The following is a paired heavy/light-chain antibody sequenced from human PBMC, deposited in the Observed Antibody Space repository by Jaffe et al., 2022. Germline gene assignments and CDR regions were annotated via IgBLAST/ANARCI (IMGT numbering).Light chain of an antibody. CDR3: SSYTSSSTYV. CDR2: EVS. CDR1: SSDVGGYNY. V-gene: IGLV2-14*01. Sequence: QSALTQPASVSGSPGQSITISCTGTSSDVGGYNYVSWYQQHPGKAPKLMIFEVSNRPSGVSNRFSGSKSGNTASLTISGLQAEDEADYYCSSYTSSSTYVFGTGTKVTVL. J-gene: IGLJ1*01.
Heavy chain of an antibody. CDR3: AREDAHCGGDCSSF. J-gene: IGHJ4*02. Sequence: EVQLVESGGGLVQPGGSLRLSCAASGFIFSSYEMNWVRQAPGKGLEWVSYISSNGNIIHYADSVKGRFTISRDNAKNSLYLQMNSLRVEDTAIYYCAREDAHCGGDCSSFWGQGILVTVSS. D-gene: IGHD2-21*02. CDR2: ISSNGNII. CDR1: GFIFSSYE. V-gene: IGHV3-48*03.